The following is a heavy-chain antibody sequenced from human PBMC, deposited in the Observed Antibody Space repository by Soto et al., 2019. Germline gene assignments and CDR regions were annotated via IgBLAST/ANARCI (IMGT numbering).Heavy chain of an antibody. D-gene: IGHD5-12*01. J-gene: IGHJ4*02. CDR1: GGSISSSSYY. CDR2: IYYSGST. Sequence: SETLSLTCTVSGGSISSSSYYWGWIRQPPGKGLEWIGRIYYSGSTYYNPSLKSRDTISVDTSKNQFSLKLSSVTAADAAVYYCARRHASGYDYGYLDYWGQGTLVAVPS. CDR3: ARRHASGYDYGYLDY. V-gene: IGHV4-39*01.